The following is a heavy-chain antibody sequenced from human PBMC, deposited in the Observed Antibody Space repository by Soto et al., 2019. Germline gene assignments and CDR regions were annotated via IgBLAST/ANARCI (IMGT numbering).Heavy chain of an antibody. CDR2: IYPGDSDT. D-gene: IGHD2-15*01. Sequence: PGESLKISCKGSGYSFTSYWIGWVRQMPGKGLEWMGIIYPGDSDTRYSPSFQGQVTISADKSISTAYLQWSSLKASDTAMYYCATPVQFYCSDGRGYSDNGMDALGDGIPVTVAS. V-gene: IGHV5-51*01. CDR3: ATPVQFYCSDGRGYSDNGMDA. CDR1: GYSFTSYW. J-gene: IGHJ6*04.